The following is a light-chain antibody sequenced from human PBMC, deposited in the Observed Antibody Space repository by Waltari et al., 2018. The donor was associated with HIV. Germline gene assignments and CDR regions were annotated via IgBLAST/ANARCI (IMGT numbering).Light chain of an antibody. CDR2: GAS. CDR1: QSISGN. Sequence: EIVMTQSPATLSVSPGERATLSCRASQSISGNLAWYQQRRGQAPRLLIYGASTRASCIPARFSGSWSGPDFSLTISSLQSEDSALYYCQQYNHWPRTFGQGTKLEI. J-gene: IGKJ1*01. CDR3: QQYNHWPRT. V-gene: IGKV3-15*01.